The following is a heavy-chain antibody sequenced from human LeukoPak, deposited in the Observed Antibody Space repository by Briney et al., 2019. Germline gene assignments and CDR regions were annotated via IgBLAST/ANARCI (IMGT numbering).Heavy chain of an antibody. J-gene: IGHJ4*02. CDR2: INPVGGST. CDR3: TRAVAGDYFDY. Sequence: ASVKVSCKASGYSFTSFYIHWVRQAPGQGLEWMGIINPVGGSTTYAQKFQGRVTMTRDTSISTAYMELSRLGSDDTAVYYCTRAVAGDYFDYWGQGTLVTVSS. V-gene: IGHV1-46*01. CDR1: GYSFTSFY. D-gene: IGHD2-15*01.